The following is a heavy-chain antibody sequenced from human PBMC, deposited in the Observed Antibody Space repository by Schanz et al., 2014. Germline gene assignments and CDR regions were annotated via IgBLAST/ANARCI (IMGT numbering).Heavy chain of an antibody. CDR1: GYTFTSYY. Sequence: QGQLVQSGAEVKKPGASVKVSCKASGYTFTSYYIHWFRQAPGQGLEWMGWISAYNGHTTYAQKFQGRVTMTEDTSTETAYMELSGLRSGDTAVYYCAKVDRTRYYAMDVWGQGTTXTVSS. V-gene: IGHV1-18*04. J-gene: IGHJ6*02. CDR2: ISAYNGHT. CDR3: AKVDRTRYYAMDV. D-gene: IGHD3-9*01.